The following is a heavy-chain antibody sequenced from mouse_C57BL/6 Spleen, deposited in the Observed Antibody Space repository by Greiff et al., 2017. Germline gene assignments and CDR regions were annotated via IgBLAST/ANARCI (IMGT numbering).Heavy chain of an antibody. CDR2: ISRGSGTI. V-gene: IGHV5-17*01. CDR3: ARGLQRRPLAY. Sequence: DVMLVESGAGLVKPGASLKLSCAASGFTFTDYGMHWVSQAPGQGLEWVGYISRGSGTIYYADTVKGRFTFATDTSKNTLFRQMTSLRSEDTAIYYCARGLQRRPLAYWGQGTLVTVSA. CDR1: GFTFTDYG. J-gene: IGHJ3*01. D-gene: IGHD3-2*02.